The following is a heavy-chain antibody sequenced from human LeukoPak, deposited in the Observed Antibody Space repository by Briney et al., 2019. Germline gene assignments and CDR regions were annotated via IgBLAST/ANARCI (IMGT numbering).Heavy chain of an antibody. V-gene: IGHV3-48*04. CDR2: ISSSSNTI. D-gene: IGHD2-2*01. J-gene: IGHJ4*02. Sequence: GGSLRLSCAASGFTFSTYSMNWVRQAPGQGLEWVSYISSSSNTIYYVDSVKGRFTISRDNGKDSLYLQMNSLRAEDTAVYYCAPGYCSSSSCTHYFEYWGQGTLVTVSS. CDR1: GFTFSTYS. CDR3: APGYCSSSSCTHYFEY.